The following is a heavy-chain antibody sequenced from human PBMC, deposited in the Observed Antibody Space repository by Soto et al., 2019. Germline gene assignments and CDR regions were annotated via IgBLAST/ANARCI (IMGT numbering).Heavy chain of an antibody. CDR2: ISSSGSTI. CDR3: ASQPDILTGYYMGPLGQFDY. D-gene: IGHD3-9*01. CDR1: GFTFSDYY. Sequence: GGSLRLSCAASGFTFSDYYMSWIRQAPGKGLEWVSYISSSGSTIYYADSVKGRFTISRDNAKNSLYLQMNSLRAEDTAVYYCASQPDILTGYYMGPLGQFDYWGQGTLVTVS. V-gene: IGHV3-11*01. J-gene: IGHJ4*02.